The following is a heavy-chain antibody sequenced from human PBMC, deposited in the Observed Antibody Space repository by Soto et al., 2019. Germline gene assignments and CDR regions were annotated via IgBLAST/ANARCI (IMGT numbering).Heavy chain of an antibody. CDR1: GCTFSSYA. CDR3: ARGEGKNYYYYGMDV. Sequence: QVQLVQSGAEVKKPGSSVKVSCKASGCTFSSYAISWVRQAPGQGLAWMGGIIPIFGTANYAQKFQGRVKITADESTSTAYMELSSLSSEDTAVYYCARGEGKNYYYYGMDVWGQGTTVTVSS. CDR2: IIPIFGTA. J-gene: IGHJ6*02. V-gene: IGHV1-69*12.